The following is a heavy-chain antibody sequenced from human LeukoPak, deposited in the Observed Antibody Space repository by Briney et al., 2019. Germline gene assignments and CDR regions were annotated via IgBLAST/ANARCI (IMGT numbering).Heavy chain of an antibody. CDR1: GGSISSYY. V-gene: IGHV4-59*01. CDR3: ARTYDPEYFDL. D-gene: IGHD3-22*01. J-gene: IGHJ2*01. CDR2: IYYSEST. Sequence: SETLSLTCTVSGGSISSYYWSWIRQPPGKGLEWIGYIYYSESTNYNPSLKSRVTISVDTSKNQFSLKLSSVTAADTAVYYCARTYDPEYFDLWGRGTLVTVSS.